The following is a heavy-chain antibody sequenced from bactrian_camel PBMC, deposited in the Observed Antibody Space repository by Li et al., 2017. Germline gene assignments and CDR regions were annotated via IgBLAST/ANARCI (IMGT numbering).Heavy chain of an antibody. D-gene: IGHD2*01. Sequence: VQLVESGGGLVQPGGSLRLSCAASGFTFSTTFMSWVRQAPGKGLEWVSIINRGGTTYYADSMKGRFTISRDNATNTVYLQMNSLKPEDTAVYYCVSLVGRPLVHQGTQVTVS. CDR1: GFTFSTTF. CDR2: IINRGGTT. V-gene: IGHV3S40*01. J-gene: IGHJ4*01.